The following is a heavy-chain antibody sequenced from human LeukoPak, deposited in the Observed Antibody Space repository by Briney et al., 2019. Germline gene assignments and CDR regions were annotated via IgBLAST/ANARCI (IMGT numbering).Heavy chain of an antibody. CDR2: TYYRSKWYY. CDR1: GDSVSSNSVA. V-gene: IGHV6-1*01. Sequence: SQTLSLTCAISGDSVSSNSVAWNWVRQSPSRGLEWLGRTYYRSKWYYDYAVSVKSRMTINPDTFKNQFSLQLNSVTPEDTAVYYCARGATAHFDYWGQGTLVTVSS. D-gene: IGHD5-12*01. J-gene: IGHJ4*02. CDR3: ARGATAHFDY.